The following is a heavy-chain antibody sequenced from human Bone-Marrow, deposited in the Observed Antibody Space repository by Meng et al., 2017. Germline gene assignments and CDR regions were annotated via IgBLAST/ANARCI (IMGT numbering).Heavy chain of an antibody. J-gene: IGHJ4*02. V-gene: IGHV3-11*01. Sequence: VLLVGSWGGLVKPGGSLRVPCLASGFTFSAHYLSWIRQAPGKGLEWVSYISGSGNTIYYADSVKGRFTISRDNADNSLFLQMTSLRAEDTAVYYCARDSSGAYDYWGQGTLVTVSS. D-gene: IGHD1-26*01. CDR1: GFTFSAHY. CDR3: ARDSSGAYDY. CDR2: ISGSGNTI.